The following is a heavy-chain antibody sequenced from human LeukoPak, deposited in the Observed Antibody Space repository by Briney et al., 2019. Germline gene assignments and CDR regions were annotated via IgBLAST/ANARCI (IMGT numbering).Heavy chain of an antibody. D-gene: IGHD4-17*01. V-gene: IGHV4-34*01. CDR3: ARDRGYGDYVGLFDY. J-gene: IGHJ4*02. Sequence: SETLSLTCAVYGGSFSGYYWSWIRQPPGKGLEWIGYIYYSGSTYYNPSLKSRVTISVDTSKNQFSLKLSSVTAADTAVYYCARDRGYGDYVGLFDYWGQGTLVTVSS. CDR1: GGSFSGYY. CDR2: IYYSGST.